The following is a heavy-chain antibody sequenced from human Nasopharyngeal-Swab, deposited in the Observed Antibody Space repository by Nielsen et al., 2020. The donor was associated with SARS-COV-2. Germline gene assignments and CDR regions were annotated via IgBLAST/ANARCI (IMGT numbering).Heavy chain of an antibody. CDR2: IYSGGST. D-gene: IGHD3-22*01. V-gene: IGHV3-53*01. CDR1: GFTVSSNY. J-gene: IGHJ4*02. Sequence: GGSLRLSCAASGFTVSSNYMSWVRQAPVKGLEWVSVIYSGGSTYYADSVKGRFTISRDNSKNTLYLQMNSLRAEDTAVYYCAREPQVGYYYDSSGYYGYWGQGTLVTVSS. CDR3: AREPQVGYYYDSSGYYGY.